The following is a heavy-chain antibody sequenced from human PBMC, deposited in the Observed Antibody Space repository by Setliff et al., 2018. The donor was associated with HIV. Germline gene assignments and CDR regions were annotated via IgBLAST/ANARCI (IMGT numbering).Heavy chain of an antibody. D-gene: IGHD3-9*01. Sequence: PGGSLRLSCTVSGFTFISSTMNWVRQAPGKGLEWVSSITSSSSNIYYADSVKGRFTISRDNAKNLLYLLLNTLRADDTAVYYCARAGHFDWLLPFDYWGQGTLVTVSS. J-gene: IGHJ4*02. CDR2: ITSSSSNI. CDR3: ARAGHFDWLLPFDY. CDR1: GFTFISST. V-gene: IGHV3-21*01.